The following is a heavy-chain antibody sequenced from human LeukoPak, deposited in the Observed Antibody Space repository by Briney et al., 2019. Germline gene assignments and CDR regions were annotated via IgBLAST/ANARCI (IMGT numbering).Heavy chain of an antibody. V-gene: IGHV3-23*01. Sequence: PGGSLRLPCAASGFAFSSYAMSWAPQAPGRGREWVSFISGSGGSTYYVDPVKGRFTISRDNSKNTLYLQMNSLRAEDTAVYYCAKGGIEWYFDLWGRGTLVTVSS. CDR3: AKGGIEWYFDL. CDR1: GFAFSSYA. J-gene: IGHJ2*01. CDR2: ISGSGGST.